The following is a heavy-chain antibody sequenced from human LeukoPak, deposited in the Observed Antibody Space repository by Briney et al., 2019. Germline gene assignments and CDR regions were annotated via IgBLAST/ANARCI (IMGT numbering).Heavy chain of an antibody. Sequence: RSGGSLRLSCQASGFPFSTFPMSWVRQAPGKGLEWVSTLSGDGSDTYYEDSVKGRFTISRDTSKNTLFLQMNSLRADDTAIYYCTKGGHGDYWGQGTMVTVSS. V-gene: IGHV3-23*01. CDR1: GFPFSTFP. J-gene: IGHJ4*02. CDR3: TKGGHGDY. D-gene: IGHD2-21*02. CDR2: LSGDGSDT.